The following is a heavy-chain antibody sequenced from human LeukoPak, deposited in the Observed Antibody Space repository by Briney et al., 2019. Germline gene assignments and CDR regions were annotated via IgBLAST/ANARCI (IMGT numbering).Heavy chain of an antibody. Sequence: SETLSLTCTVSGGSISNDFWSWIRQAAGKELEWTGRIYTRGSTNYNPSLKSRVTISLDKSKKQFSLNLNSVTAADTAVYYCARGGTYGSVRNQHITLDYWGQGTLVTVSS. CDR1: GGSISNDF. CDR2: IYTRGST. V-gene: IGHV4-4*07. CDR3: ARGGTYGSVRNQHITLDY. J-gene: IGHJ4*02. D-gene: IGHD3-10*01.